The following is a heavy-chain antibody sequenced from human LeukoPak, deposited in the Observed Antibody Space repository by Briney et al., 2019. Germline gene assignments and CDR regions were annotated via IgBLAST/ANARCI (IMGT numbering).Heavy chain of an antibody. Sequence: GGSLRLSCAASGFTFSSYGMHWVRQAPGKGLDWVAVIWYDGSNKYYADSVKGRFTTSGDNSKNTLYLQMNSLRAEDTAVYYCARAWPPVVALKNYYGMDVWGQGTTVTVSS. V-gene: IGHV3-33*01. J-gene: IGHJ6*02. CDR3: ARAWPPVVALKNYYGMDV. D-gene: IGHD2-15*01. CDR1: GFTFSSYG. CDR2: IWYDGSNK.